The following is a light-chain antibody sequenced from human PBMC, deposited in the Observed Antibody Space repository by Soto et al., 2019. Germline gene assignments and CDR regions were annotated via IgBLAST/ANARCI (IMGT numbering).Light chain of an antibody. CDR1: QSVSSY. Sequence: IVLTQSPATLSLSPGERATLSCRASQSVSSYLAWYQQKPGQAPRLVLYDTSYRAPGIPDRFSGSGSGTDFTLTISSLEPEDFAVYYCQQRSKFPTFGEGNKVEIK. J-gene: IGKJ4*01. CDR3: QQRSKFPT. CDR2: DTS. V-gene: IGKV3-11*01.